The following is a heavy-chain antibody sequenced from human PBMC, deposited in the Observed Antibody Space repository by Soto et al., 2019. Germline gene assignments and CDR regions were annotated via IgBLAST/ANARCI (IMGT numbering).Heavy chain of an antibody. CDR2: IIPIFGTA. Sequence: QVQLVQSGAEVKKPGSSVKVSCKASGGTFSSYAISWVRQAPGQGLEWMGGIIPIFGTANYAQKFQGRVTITADEATSTAYMELSSLRSEDTAVYYCARAPITHYYDGIHWYFDLWGRGTLVTVSS. J-gene: IGHJ2*01. V-gene: IGHV1-69*01. CDR3: ARAPITHYYDGIHWYFDL. CDR1: GGTFSSYA. D-gene: IGHD3-22*01.